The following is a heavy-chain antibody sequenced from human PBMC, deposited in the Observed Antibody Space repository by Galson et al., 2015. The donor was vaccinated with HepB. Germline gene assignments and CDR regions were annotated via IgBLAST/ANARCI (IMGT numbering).Heavy chain of an antibody. CDR2: ISSRSTNI. CDR1: GFTFSSYS. D-gene: IGHD4/OR15-4a*01. J-gene: IGHJ4*02. V-gene: IGHV3-21*01. CDR3: VRETISGDD. Sequence: SLRLSCAASGFTFSSYSMNWVRQAPGKGLEWVSSISSRSTNIYYADSVKGRFTISRDNAKNSLFLQMNSLRAEDTAVYYCVRETISGDDWGQGTLVTVSS.